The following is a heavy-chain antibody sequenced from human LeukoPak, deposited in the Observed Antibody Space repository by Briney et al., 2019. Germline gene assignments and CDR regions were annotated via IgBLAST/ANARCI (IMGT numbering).Heavy chain of an antibody. CDR2: INHSGST. V-gene: IGHV4-34*01. J-gene: IGHJ4*02. D-gene: IGHD3-9*01. CDR1: GGSFSGYY. Sequence: SETLSLTCAVYGGSFSGYYWSWIRQPPGKGLEWIGEINHSGSTNYNPSLKSRVTISVDTSKNQFSLKLSSVTAADTAVYYCARLLIGYYDILSQPDGDFDYWGQGTLVTVSS. CDR3: ARLLIGYYDILSQPDGDFDY.